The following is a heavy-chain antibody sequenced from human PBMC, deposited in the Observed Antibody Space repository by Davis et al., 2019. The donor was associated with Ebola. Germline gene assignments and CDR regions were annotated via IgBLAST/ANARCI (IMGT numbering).Heavy chain of an antibody. CDR3: ARGEMATIYYFYAMDV. Sequence: PSETLSLTCTVSGGSIGSHHWSWIRQPPGKGLEWIGYIYSSGNTNYNPSLKSRLTISLDTSKNQFSLQVTSVTAADTAVYYCARGEMATIYYFYAMDVWGQGTTVTVSS. J-gene: IGHJ6*02. CDR2: IYSSGNT. V-gene: IGHV4-59*11. D-gene: IGHD5-24*01. CDR1: GGSIGSHH.